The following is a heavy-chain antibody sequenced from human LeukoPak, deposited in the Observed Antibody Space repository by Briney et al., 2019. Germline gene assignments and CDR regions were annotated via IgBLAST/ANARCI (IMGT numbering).Heavy chain of an antibody. D-gene: IGHD4-17*01. J-gene: IGHJ2*01. CDR1: GFTFNSYW. Sequence: GGSLRLSCVASGFTFNSYWMRWVRQVPGKGPMWVSRIHSDGSSTSYADSVRGRFTISRDNAKNTLYLQMDSLRDEDTAVYYCARVRFGDYEPEGYFDLWGRGTLVIVSS. V-gene: IGHV3-74*01. CDR2: IHSDGSST. CDR3: ARVRFGDYEPEGYFDL.